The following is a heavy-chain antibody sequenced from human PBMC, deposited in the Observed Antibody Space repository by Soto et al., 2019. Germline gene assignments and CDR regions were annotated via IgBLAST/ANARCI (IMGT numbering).Heavy chain of an antibody. Sequence: ASAKLSCKASGGTFSSYASSWVRQAPGQGLEWMGGIIPIFGTANYAQKFQGRVTITADESTSTAYMELSSLRSEDTAVYYCARGWAARPVYYYYGMDVWGQGTTVTVSS. D-gene: IGHD6-6*01. CDR3: ARGWAARPVYYYYGMDV. V-gene: IGHV1-69*13. J-gene: IGHJ6*02. CDR1: GGTFSSYA. CDR2: IIPIFGTA.